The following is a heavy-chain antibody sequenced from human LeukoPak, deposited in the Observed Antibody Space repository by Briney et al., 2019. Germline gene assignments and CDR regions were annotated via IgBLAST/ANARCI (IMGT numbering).Heavy chain of an antibody. J-gene: IGHJ4*02. CDR3: AKPPPDSSSWLFDY. CDR1: GFTFSTYA. D-gene: IGHD6-13*01. V-gene: IGHV3-23*01. CDR2: ISDNGGST. Sequence: GGSLRLPRTASGFTFSTYAMSWVRQAPGKGLEWVSTISDNGGSTYYADSVKGRFTISRDNSKNTLYLQMNSLRVDDTAVYYCAKPPPDSSSWLFDYWGQGTLVTVSS.